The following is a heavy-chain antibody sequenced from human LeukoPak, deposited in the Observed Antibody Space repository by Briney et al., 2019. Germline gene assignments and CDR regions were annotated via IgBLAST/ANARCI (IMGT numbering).Heavy chain of an antibody. D-gene: IGHD3-10*01. V-gene: IGHV1-18*01. Sequence: ASVKVSCKASGYTFTSYGINWVRQAPGQGLEWMGWISAYNGNTDYAQKLQGRVTMTTDTSTSTVYMELRSLRSDDTAVYYCARDLFYGSGSYYPYYFDYWGQGTLVTVSS. CDR1: GYTFTSYG. J-gene: IGHJ4*02. CDR3: ARDLFYGSGSYYPYYFDY. CDR2: ISAYNGNT.